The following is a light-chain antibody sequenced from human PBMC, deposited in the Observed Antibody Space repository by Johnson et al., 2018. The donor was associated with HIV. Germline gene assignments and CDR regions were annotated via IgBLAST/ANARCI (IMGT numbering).Light chain of an antibody. Sequence: SALTQPPSMSAAPGQKVTISCSGSSSNIGNNYVSWYQQLPGTAPKLLIYDNDKRPSGIPDRFSGSKSGTSATLGITGLQTGDEADYYCGTWDSSLSVYVFGTGTKVTVL. J-gene: IGLJ1*01. V-gene: IGLV1-51*01. CDR3: GTWDSSLSVYV. CDR1: SSNIGNNY. CDR2: DND.